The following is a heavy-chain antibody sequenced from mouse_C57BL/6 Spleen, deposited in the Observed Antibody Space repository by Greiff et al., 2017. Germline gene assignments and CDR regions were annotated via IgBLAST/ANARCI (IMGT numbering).Heavy chain of an antibody. CDR3: ARRAMVTTPYWYFDV. Sequence: VQLQQPGAELVKPGASVKLSCKASGYTFTSYWMHWVKQRPGQGLEWIGMIHPNSGSTNYNEKFKSKATLTVDKSSSTAYMQLSSLTSVDSAVFYSARRAMVTTPYWYFDVWGTETTGTVSS. J-gene: IGHJ1*03. D-gene: IGHD2-2*01. CDR1: GYTFTSYW. V-gene: IGHV1-64*01. CDR2: IHPNSGST.